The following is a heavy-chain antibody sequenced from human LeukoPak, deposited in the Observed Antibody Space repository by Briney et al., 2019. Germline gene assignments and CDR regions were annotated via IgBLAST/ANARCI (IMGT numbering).Heavy chain of an antibody. D-gene: IGHD3-10*01. CDR2: IYTSGST. CDR1: GGSISSYY. CDR3: ARDQLLWFGELSVWDY. J-gene: IGHJ4*02. V-gene: IGHV4-4*07. Sequence: PSETLSLTCTVSGGSISSYYWSWIRQPAGKGLEWIGRIYTSGSTNYNPSLKSRVTMSVDTSKNQFSLKLSSVTAADTAVYDCARDQLLWFGELSVWDYWGQGTLVTVSS.